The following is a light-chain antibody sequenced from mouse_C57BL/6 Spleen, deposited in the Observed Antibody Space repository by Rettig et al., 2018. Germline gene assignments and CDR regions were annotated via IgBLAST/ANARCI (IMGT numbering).Light chain of an antibody. V-gene: IGKV12-44*01. CDR1: ENIYSY. CDR3: QHHYGTPLT. J-gene: IGKJ5*01. Sequence: DIQMTQSPASLSASVGETVTITCRASENIYSYLAWYQQKQGKSPQLLVYNAKTLAGGVPSRFSGSGSGTQFSLKINSLQPEDFGSYYCQHHYGTPLTFGAGTKLELK. CDR2: NAK.